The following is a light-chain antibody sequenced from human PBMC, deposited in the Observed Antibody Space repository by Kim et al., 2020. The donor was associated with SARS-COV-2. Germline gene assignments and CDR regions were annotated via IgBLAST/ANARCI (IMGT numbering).Light chain of an antibody. J-gene: IGLJ1*01. CDR3: NSRDSSGNHLYV. CDR1: SLRSYY. CDR2: GKN. V-gene: IGLV3-19*01. Sequence: LGQTDRIRCKGDSLRSYYERWYQQKPGQAPVLVIYGKNNRPSGIPDRFSGSSSGNTASLTITGAPAEDEADYYCNSRDSSGNHLYVFGTGTKVTVL.